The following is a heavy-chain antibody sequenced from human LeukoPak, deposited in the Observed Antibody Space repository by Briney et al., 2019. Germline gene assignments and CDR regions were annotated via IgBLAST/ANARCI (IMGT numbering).Heavy chain of an antibody. CDR1: GYSFTTYW. CDR3: ARLSNHGSGSYKDY. V-gene: IGHV5-51*01. J-gene: IGHJ4*02. D-gene: IGHD3-10*01. Sequence: SGESLKISCKSSGYSFTTYWIGWVRQMPGKGLEWMGIIYPGDSDIRYSPSFQGQVTISVDKSISTAYLQWSSLKASDTAMYYCARLSNHGSGSYKDYWGQGTLVTVSS. CDR2: IYPGDSDI.